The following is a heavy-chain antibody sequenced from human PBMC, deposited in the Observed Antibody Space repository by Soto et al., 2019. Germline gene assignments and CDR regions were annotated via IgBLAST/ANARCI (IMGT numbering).Heavy chain of an antibody. D-gene: IGHD2-2*01. Sequence: GASVKVSCKASGYTFTSYGISCVRQAPGQGLEWMGWISAYNGNTNYAQKLQGRVTMTTDTSTSTAYMELRSLRSDDTAVYYCAREVPPKIDYYYYYMDVWGKGTTVTVSS. J-gene: IGHJ6*03. CDR3: AREVPPKIDYYYYYMDV. CDR2: ISAYNGNT. V-gene: IGHV1-18*01. CDR1: GYTFTSYG.